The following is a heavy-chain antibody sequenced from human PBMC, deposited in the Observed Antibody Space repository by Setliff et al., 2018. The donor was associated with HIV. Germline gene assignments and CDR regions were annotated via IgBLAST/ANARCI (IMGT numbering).Heavy chain of an antibody. CDR2: IRSKAYGGTT. D-gene: IGHD6-13*01. J-gene: IGHJ6*02. V-gene: IGHV3-49*04. CDR3: TRNIAARGGSYYYYGMDV. Sequence: PGGSLRLSCAASGFTFNSYTMNWVRQAPGKGLEWVGFIRSKAYGGTTEYAASVKGRFTISRDDSKRIAYLQMNSLRTEYTAVYYCTRNIAARGGSYYYYGMDVWGQGTTVTVSS. CDR1: GFTFNSYT.